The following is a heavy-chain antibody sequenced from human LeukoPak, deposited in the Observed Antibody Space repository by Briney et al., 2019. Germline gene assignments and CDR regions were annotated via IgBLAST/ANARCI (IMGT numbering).Heavy chain of an antibody. D-gene: IGHD3-10*01. Sequence: SETLSLTCTVSGGSISSSSYYWGWIRQPPGKGLEWIGSIYYSGSTYYNPSLKSRVTISVDTSKNQFSLKLSSVTAADTAVYYCARDVSYWGGNWFDPWGQGSLVTASS. J-gene: IGHJ5*02. CDR2: IYYSGST. CDR1: GGSISSSSYY. V-gene: IGHV4-39*07. CDR3: ARDVSYWGGNWFDP.